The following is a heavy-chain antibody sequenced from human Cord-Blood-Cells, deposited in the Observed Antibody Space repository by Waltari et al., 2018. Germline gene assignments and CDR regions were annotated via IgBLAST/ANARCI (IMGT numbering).Heavy chain of an antibody. V-gene: IGHV1-18*01. CDR3: ARLDCSSTSCYVGYAFDI. Sequence: QVQLVQSGAAVKKPGASVKVSCKASGYTFTSYGISWVRQATGQGLEWMGWISAYNGNTNYAQKLQGRVTMTTDTSTSTAYMELRSLRSDDTAVYYCARLDCSSTSCYVGYAFDIWGQGTMVTVSS. D-gene: IGHD2-2*01. J-gene: IGHJ3*02. CDR1: GYTFTSYG. CDR2: ISAYNGNT.